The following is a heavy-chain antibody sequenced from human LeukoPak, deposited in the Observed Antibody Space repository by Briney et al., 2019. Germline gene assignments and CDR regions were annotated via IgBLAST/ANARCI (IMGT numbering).Heavy chain of an antibody. J-gene: IGHJ4*02. Sequence: AGGPLRLSCAASGFTFSSYSMNWLRQAPGKGLEGVSSISSSSSYIYYADSVKVRFTISRDNAKNSLYLQMNSLRAEDTAVYYCAFYGSGTFDYWGQGTLVTVSS. CDR1: GFTFSSYS. V-gene: IGHV3-21*01. CDR3: AFYGSGTFDY. D-gene: IGHD3-10*01. CDR2: ISSSSSYI.